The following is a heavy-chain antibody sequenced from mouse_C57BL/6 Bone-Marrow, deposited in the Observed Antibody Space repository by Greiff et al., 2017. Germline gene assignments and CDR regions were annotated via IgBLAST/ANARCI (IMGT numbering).Heavy chain of an antibody. CDR2: IDPSDSET. CDR3: ARGGVPYYAMDD. V-gene: IGHV1-52*01. J-gene: IGHJ4*01. CDR1: GYTFTSYW. D-gene: IGHD2-14*01. Sequence: VQLQQSGAELVRPGSSVKLSCKASGYTFTSYWMHWVKQRPIQGLEWIGNIDPSDSETHYNQKFKDKATLTVDKSSSTAYMQLSSLTSEDSAVYYCARGGVPYYAMDDWGQGTSVTVSS.